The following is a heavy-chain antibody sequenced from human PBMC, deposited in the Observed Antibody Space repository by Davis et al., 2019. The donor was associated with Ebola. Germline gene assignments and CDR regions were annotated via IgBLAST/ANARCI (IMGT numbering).Heavy chain of an antibody. CDR2: LSGSGGTT. D-gene: IGHD2-15*01. V-gene: IGHV3-23*01. CDR3: AKECSRTPSMDV. CDR1: GFTFGGYA. J-gene: IGHJ6*02. Sequence: PGGSLRLSCTASGFTFGGYAMSWVRQAPGKGLEWVSGLSGSGGTTYYADSVKGRFTISRDNSKNTLYLQMNSLRAEDTAVYYCAKECSRTPSMDVWGQGTTVTVSS.